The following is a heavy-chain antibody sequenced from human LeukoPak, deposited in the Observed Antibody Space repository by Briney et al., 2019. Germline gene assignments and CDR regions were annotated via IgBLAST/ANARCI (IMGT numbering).Heavy chain of an antibody. Sequence: RASVKVSCKASGYTFTMFAISWVRQAPGQGLEWMGWISAYNGNTNYAQRLQGRVTMTTDTSTSTAYMELRSLRSDDTAVYFCARDNQALQGVVAISFYYYYMDVWGKGTTVTVSS. CDR2: ISAYNGNT. CDR1: GYTFTMFA. D-gene: IGHD3-3*01. J-gene: IGHJ6*03. V-gene: IGHV1-18*01. CDR3: ARDNQALQGVVAISFYYYYMDV.